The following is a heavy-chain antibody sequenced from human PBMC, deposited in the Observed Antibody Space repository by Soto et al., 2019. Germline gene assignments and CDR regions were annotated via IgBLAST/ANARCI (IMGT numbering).Heavy chain of an antibody. CDR2: INPNSGGT. Sequence: ASVKVSCKASGYTFTGYYMHWVRQAPGRGLEWMGWINPNSGGTNYAQKFQGWVTMTRDTSISTAYMELSRLRSDDTAVYYCARGRGGEDYYYYGMDVWGQGTTVTVSS. CDR1: GYTFTGYY. J-gene: IGHJ6*02. V-gene: IGHV1-2*04. CDR3: ARGRGGEDYYYYGMDV. D-gene: IGHD2-21*01.